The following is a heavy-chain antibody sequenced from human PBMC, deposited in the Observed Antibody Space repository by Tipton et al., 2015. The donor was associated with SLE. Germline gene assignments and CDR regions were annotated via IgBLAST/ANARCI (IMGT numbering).Heavy chain of an antibody. Sequence: SLRLSCAASGFTFSSYSMHWVRQAPGKGLEWVANIKEDGSEKHYVDSVKDRLTISRDNAKNSLYLQMNSLRAEDTAVYYCARGMGENAFDIWGQGTMVTVSS. CDR1: GFTFSSYS. D-gene: IGHD3-16*01. CDR3: ARGMGENAFDI. CDR2: IKEDGSEK. V-gene: IGHV3-7*01. J-gene: IGHJ3*02.